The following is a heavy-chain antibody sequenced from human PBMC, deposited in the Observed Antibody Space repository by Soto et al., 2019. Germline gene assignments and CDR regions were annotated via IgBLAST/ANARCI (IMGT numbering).Heavy chain of an antibody. CDR2: IIPIFATA. Sequence: SLKVSCKSSGGTFSSYAISWVRQAPVQVLEWMGGIIPIFATANYAQKFQGRVMITVDESTSTAYMELSSLRSEDTAVYYCARSVSFRYQLLKRGMDVWGQGTTVTVSS. J-gene: IGHJ6*02. CDR3: ARSVSFRYQLLKRGMDV. CDR1: GGTFSSYA. D-gene: IGHD2-2*01. V-gene: IGHV1-69*13.